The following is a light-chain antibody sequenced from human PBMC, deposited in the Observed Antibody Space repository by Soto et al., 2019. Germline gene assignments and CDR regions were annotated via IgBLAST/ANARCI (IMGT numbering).Light chain of an antibody. CDR2: GAS. CDR1: QSVNSN. Sequence: EIVMTQSPATLSVSPGERATLSCRASQSVNSNLAWYHQKPGQAPRLLISGASTRAASIPARFSGSGSGTEFTLTISILQSEDFAVYYCQQYHNWPRTFGQGTKLEIK. CDR3: QQYHNWPRT. J-gene: IGKJ2*01. V-gene: IGKV3-15*01.